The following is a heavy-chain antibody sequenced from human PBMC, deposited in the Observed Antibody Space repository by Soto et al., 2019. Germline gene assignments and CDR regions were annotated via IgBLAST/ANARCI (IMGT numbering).Heavy chain of an antibody. CDR1: GVSITTSGHY. CDR3: ALGMFMDV. V-gene: IGHV4-31*03. J-gene: IGHJ6*03. Sequence: QVQLQESGPGLVKPSQTLSLSCSVSGVSITTSGHYWNWVRQRPGRGLAWIGYIDSSGTTYYNPSLKTRLAMSVEPSTNQISLKLSSVTAADTALYFCALGMFMDVWGRGTTVIVSS. CDR2: IDSSGTT. D-gene: IGHD3-16*01.